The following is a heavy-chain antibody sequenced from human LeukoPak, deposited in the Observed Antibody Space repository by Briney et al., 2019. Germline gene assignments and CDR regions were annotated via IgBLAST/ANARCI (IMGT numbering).Heavy chain of an antibody. CDR1: GFTFSSYA. Sequence: GGSLRLSCAASGFTFSSYAMSWVRQAPGKGREWVSAISGSGGSTYYADSVKGRFTISRDNSKNTLYLQMNSLRAEDTAVYYCAKAGDIVVVVAATYDQWGQGTLVTVSS. V-gene: IGHV3-23*01. J-gene: IGHJ5*02. D-gene: IGHD2-15*01. CDR2: ISGSGGST. CDR3: AKAGDIVVVVAATYDQ.